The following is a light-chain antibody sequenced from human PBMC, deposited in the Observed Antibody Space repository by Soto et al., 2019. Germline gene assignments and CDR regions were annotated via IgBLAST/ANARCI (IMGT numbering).Light chain of an antibody. Sequence: QTVVTQPPSASGTPGQGVTISCSGGSSNIGSNVVTWYQHLPGTAPKLLIFNNFQRPSGVPDRFSGSKSGTSASLAISGLQSEDEADYYCGAWDDSLNAWLFGGGTQLTVL. CDR1: SSNIGSNV. CDR3: GAWDDSLNAWL. CDR2: NNF. V-gene: IGLV1-44*01. J-gene: IGLJ3*02.